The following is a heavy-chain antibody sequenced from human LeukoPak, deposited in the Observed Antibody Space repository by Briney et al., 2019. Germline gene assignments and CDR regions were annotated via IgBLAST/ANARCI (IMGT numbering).Heavy chain of an antibody. CDR1: GYTFTNYG. D-gene: IGHD4-11*01. V-gene: IGHV7-4-1*02. Sequence: ASVKVSCKASGYTFTNYGISWVRQAPGQGLEWMGWINTNTGNPTYAQGFTGRFVFSLDTSVSTAYLQISSPKAEDTAVYYCAREVRAFDYWGQGTLVTVSS. CDR3: AREVRAFDY. J-gene: IGHJ4*02. CDR2: INTNTGNP.